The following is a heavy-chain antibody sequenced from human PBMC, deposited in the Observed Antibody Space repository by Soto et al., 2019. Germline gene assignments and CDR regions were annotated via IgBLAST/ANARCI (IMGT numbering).Heavy chain of an antibody. CDR3: ATGITIFGVDPSGYLDYYGMDV. D-gene: IGHD3-3*01. CDR2: IYTSGCT. Sequence: QVQLQESGPGLVKPSETLSLTCTVSGGSISSYYWSWIRQPAGKGLEWIGGIYTSGCTNYNPSLKSRFTMSVDTSKNQFSLKLSSVTAADTAVYYCATGITIFGVDPSGYLDYYGMDVWGQGTTVTVSS. J-gene: IGHJ6*02. CDR1: GGSISSYY. V-gene: IGHV4-4*07.